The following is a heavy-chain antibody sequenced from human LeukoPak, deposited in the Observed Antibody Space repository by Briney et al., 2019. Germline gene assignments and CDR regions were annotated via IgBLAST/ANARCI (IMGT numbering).Heavy chain of an antibody. CDR1: GFTFSSYW. J-gene: IGHJ3*02. V-gene: IGHV3-7*01. CDR3: AREIGGIGGAFDI. Sequence: GRSLRLSCAASGFTFSSYWMSWVRQAPGKGLEWVANIKQDGSEKYYVDSVKGRFTISRDNAKNSLYLQMNSLRAEDTAVYYCAREIGGIGGAFDIWGQGTMVTVSS. D-gene: IGHD1-26*01. CDR2: IKQDGSEK.